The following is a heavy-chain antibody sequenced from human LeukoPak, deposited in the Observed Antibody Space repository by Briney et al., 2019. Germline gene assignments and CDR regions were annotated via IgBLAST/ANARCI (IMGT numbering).Heavy chain of an antibody. CDR1: GGTFSSYA. D-gene: IGHD4-23*01. CDR2: IIPIFGTA. Sequence: GASVKVSCKASGGTFSSYAISWVRQAPGQGLEWMGGIIPIFGTANYAQKFQGRVTITADESTSTAYMELSSLRSEDTAVYYCAREDYGGNHFDYWGQGTLVTLSS. CDR3: AREDYGGNHFDY. V-gene: IGHV1-69*13. J-gene: IGHJ4*02.